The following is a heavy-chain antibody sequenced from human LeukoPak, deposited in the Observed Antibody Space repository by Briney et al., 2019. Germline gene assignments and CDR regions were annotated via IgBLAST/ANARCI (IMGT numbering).Heavy chain of an antibody. CDR1: RFTFSTYW. CDR2: IKQDGSEK. CDR3: AREVTTGHYYLDY. V-gene: IGHV3-7*01. Sequence: GGSLRLSCAASRFTFSTYWMSWVRQAPGKGLEWVANIKQDGSEKYYVDSVKGRFTISRDNAKNSLYLQMNSLRAEDTAVYYCAREVTTGHYYLDYWGQGTLVTVSS. J-gene: IGHJ4*02. D-gene: IGHD1-14*01.